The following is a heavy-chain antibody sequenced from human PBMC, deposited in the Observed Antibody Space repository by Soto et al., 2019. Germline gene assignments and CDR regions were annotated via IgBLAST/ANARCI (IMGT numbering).Heavy chain of an antibody. J-gene: IGHJ4*02. CDR3: AGTDSRRDFDY. CDR2: ISGSGGST. D-gene: IGHD3-22*01. CDR1: GFTFSSYA. Sequence: GALRLSCAASGFTFSSYAMSWVRQAPGKGLEWVSAISGSGGSTYYADSVKGRFTISRDNSKNTLYLQMNSLRAEDTAVYYCAGTDSRRDFDYWGQGTLVTVSS. V-gene: IGHV3-23*01.